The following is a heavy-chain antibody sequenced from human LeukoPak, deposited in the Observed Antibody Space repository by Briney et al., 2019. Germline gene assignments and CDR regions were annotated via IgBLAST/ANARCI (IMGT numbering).Heavy chain of an antibody. CDR1: GGSISSYF. CDR3: ASSTIVGATSRYFPH. V-gene: IGHV4-59*01. D-gene: IGHD1-26*01. J-gene: IGHJ1*01. Sequence: KTSETLSLTCTVPGGSISSYFWSWIRQPPGKGLEWIGYIYYSGSTNYTPSLKSRVTISVDTSKNQFSLKLSSVTAADTAVYYCASSTIVGATSRYFPHWGQGTLVTVSS. CDR2: IYYSGST.